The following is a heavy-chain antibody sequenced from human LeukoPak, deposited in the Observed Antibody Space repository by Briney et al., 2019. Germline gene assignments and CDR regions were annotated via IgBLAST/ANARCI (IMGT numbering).Heavy chain of an antibody. D-gene: IGHD2/OR15-2a*01. CDR3: ARDISRTMDV. J-gene: IGHJ6*02. CDR2: INTDGSTT. Sequence: GGSLRLSCVASGFTFSSRWMHWVRQAPGKGLVWVSIINTDGSTTRYADFVEGRFTISRDNARNTLYLEMNSLRVENTAVYFCARDISRTMDVWGQGTTVTV. V-gene: IGHV3-74*01. CDR1: GFTFSSRW.